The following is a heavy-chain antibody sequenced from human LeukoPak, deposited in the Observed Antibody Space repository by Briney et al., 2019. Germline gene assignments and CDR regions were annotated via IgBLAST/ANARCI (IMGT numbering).Heavy chain of an antibody. J-gene: IGHJ5*02. CDR2: IYHSGST. D-gene: IGHD5-24*01. CDR1: GYSISSSYY. Sequence: SETLSLTCTVSGYSISSSYYWGWIRQPPGKGLEWIGSIYHSGSTYYNPSLKSRVTISLDTSKNQFSLKLSSVTAADTAMYYCARDLSRDGCNRWGQGTLITVSS. V-gene: IGHV4-38-2*02. CDR3: ARDLSRDGCNR.